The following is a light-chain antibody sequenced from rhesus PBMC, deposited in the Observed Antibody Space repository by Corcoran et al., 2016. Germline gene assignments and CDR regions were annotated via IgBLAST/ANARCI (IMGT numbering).Light chain of an antibody. Sequence: DIQMTQSPSSLSASVGDTVTITCRASQGISSWLAWYQQKPGKAPKLLIYKAASLQSGVPSRFSGSGSGTDFTLTSRSLQSEDFSTYYCQQYSSRLYSFGQGTKVEIK. J-gene: IGKJ2*01. CDR2: KAA. CDR1: QGISSW. CDR3: QQYSSRLYS. V-gene: IGKV1-22*01.